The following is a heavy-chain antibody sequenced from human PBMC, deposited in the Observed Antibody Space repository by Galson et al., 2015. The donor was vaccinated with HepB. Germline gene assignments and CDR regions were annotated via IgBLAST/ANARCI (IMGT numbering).Heavy chain of an antibody. J-gene: IGHJ6*02. V-gene: IGHV1-24*01. Sequence: SVKVSCKVSGYTLTDLSLHWVRQAPGKGLEWMGGLDPEDGEAIYAQKFQGRVTMTEDTSTDTAYMELISLRSEDTAVYYCATDKVKAARSYYYYGMDVWGQGTTVTVSS. D-gene: IGHD6-6*01. CDR3: ATDKVKAARSYYYYGMDV. CDR2: LDPEDGEA. CDR1: GYTLTDLS.